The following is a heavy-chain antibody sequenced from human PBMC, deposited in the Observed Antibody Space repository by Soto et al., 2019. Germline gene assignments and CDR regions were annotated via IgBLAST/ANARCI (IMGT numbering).Heavy chain of an antibody. D-gene: IGHD3-3*01. V-gene: IGHV4-61*01. CDR2: IYYSGST. CDR3: ARDLRFLEWLLPSYGMDV. J-gene: IGHJ6*02. Sequence: ETLSLTCTVSGGSVSSGSYYWSWIRQPPGKGLEWIGYIYYSGSTNYNPSLKSRVTISVDTSKNQFSLKLSSVTAADTAVYYCARDLRFLEWLLPSYGMDVWGQGTTVTVSS. CDR1: GGSVSSGSYY.